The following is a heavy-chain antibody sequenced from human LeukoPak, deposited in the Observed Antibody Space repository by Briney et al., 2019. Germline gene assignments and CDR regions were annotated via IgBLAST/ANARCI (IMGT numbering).Heavy chain of an antibody. J-gene: IGHJ4*02. Sequence: ASVKVSCKASGYTFTSYGISWVRQAPGQGLEWMGWISPYNGNTNYAQKLQGRVTMTTDTSTSTAYMELRSLRSDDTAVYHCARGPWDYYDSSGYYDYWGQGTLVTVSS. CDR2: ISPYNGNT. CDR1: GYTFTSYG. CDR3: ARGPWDYYDSSGYYDY. V-gene: IGHV1-18*01. D-gene: IGHD3-22*01.